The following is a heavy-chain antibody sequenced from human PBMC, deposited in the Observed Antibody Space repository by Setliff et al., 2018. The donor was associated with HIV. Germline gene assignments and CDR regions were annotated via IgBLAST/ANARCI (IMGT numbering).Heavy chain of an antibody. J-gene: IGHJ4*02. D-gene: IGHD6-19*01. Sequence: SETLSLTCTVSGGSISSYYWSWIRQPPGKGLEWVGSIYHSGTTYYNPSLKSRVTISVDTFKNQFSLKLSSVTAADTAVYYCARDLYSSGWYNYFHFWGQGTLVTVSS. CDR3: ARDLYSSGWYNYFHF. CDR2: IYHSGTT. V-gene: IGHV4-38-2*02. CDR1: GGSISSYY.